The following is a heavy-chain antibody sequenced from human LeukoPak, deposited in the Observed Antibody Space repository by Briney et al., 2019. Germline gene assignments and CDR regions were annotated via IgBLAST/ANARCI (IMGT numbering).Heavy chain of an antibody. CDR3: AKGEDGYSSGWSDY. CDR1: GFTFSSYA. CDR2: ITSSGGST. D-gene: IGHD6-19*01. J-gene: IGHJ4*02. Sequence: GGSLRLSCAASGFTFSSYAMSWVRQAPGKGLEWVSVITSSGGSTYYADSVKGRFTTSRDNSKDTVYLQMNSLRGDDTAVYYCAKGEDGYSSGWSDYWGQGTPVTVSS. V-gene: IGHV3-23*01.